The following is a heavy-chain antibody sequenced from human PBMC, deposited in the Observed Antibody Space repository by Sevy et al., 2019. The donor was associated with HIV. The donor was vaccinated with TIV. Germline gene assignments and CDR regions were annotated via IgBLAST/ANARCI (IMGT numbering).Heavy chain of an antibody. D-gene: IGHD1-26*01. CDR2: IYYTGHI. J-gene: IGHJ4*02. CDR3: AGENAWGRGYS. CDR1: GGSITSLY. Sequence: SETLSLTCTVSGGSITSLYWNWIRQPPGEGLEWIANIYYTGHINYNPSLKSRVTLALDTSKNQFSLRLSSVTAADTAMYYCAGENAWGRGYSWGQGTLVTVSS. V-gene: IGHV4-59*08.